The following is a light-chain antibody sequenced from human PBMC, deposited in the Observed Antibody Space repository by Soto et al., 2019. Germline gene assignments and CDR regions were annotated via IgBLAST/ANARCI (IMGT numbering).Light chain of an antibody. V-gene: IGLV2-8*01. Sequence: QSVLTQPPSASGSPGQSVTISCTGTSSDVGAYDYVSWYQQHPGKAPKLMIYEVSQRPSGVPYRFYGSKSGNTASLTIFGLHAEDEGDYYCSSFAGINNVLFGVGTKLTVL. J-gene: IGLJ2*01. CDR3: SSFAGINNVL. CDR1: SSDVGAYDY. CDR2: EVS.